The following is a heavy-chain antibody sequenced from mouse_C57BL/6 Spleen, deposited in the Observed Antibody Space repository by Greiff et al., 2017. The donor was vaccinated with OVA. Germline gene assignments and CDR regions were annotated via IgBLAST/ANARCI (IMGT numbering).Heavy chain of an antibody. Sequence: VQLMESGPELVKPGASVKLSCKASGYTFTSYDINWVKQRPGPGLEWIGWIYPRDGSTQSHLKFKGKATLTVDTSSSTAYMELHSLTSEDSAVYFCARSGLLRYWYFDVWGTGTTVTVSS. J-gene: IGHJ1*03. V-gene: IGHV1-85*01. CDR3: ARSGLLRYWYFDV. CDR2: IYPRDGST. D-gene: IGHD1-1*01. CDR1: GYTFTSYD.